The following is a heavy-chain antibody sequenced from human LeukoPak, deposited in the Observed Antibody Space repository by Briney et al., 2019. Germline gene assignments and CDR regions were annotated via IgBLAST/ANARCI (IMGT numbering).Heavy chain of an antibody. D-gene: IGHD4-17*01. Sequence: SETLSLICTVSGGSIRNYFWSWIRQPAGKGLEWIGHIYTSGSTNYNPSLKSRVTMSVNTSKNQFSLKMSSVAAADTAVYYYARSHPSTYYGDYFDYWGQGTLVTVSS. CDR1: GGSIRNYF. CDR3: ARSHPSTYYGDYFDY. CDR2: IYTSGST. J-gene: IGHJ4*02. V-gene: IGHV4-4*07.